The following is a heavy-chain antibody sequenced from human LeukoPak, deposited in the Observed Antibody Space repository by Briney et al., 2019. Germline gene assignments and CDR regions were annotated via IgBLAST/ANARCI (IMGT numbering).Heavy chain of an antibody. J-gene: IGHJ3*02. V-gene: IGHV4-59*01. D-gene: IGHD3-9*01. Sequence: SETLSLTCTVSGGSISSYYWSWIRQPPGKGLEWIGYIYYSGSTNYNPSLKSRVTISVDTSKNQFSLKLSSVTAADTAVYYCARVPILRYFDWSMAFDIWGQGTMVTVSS. CDR2: IYYSGST. CDR1: GGSISSYY. CDR3: ARVPILRYFDWSMAFDI.